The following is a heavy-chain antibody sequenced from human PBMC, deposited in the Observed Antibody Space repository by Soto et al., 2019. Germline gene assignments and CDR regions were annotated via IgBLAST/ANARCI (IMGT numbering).Heavy chain of an antibody. CDR3: AREHEFGAARPGAH. D-gene: IGHD6-6*01. J-gene: IGHJ4*02. CDR1: GFTFGDYA. Sequence: QVQLVESGGGVVHPGRSLRLSCAASGFTFGDYAMHWVRQAPVKGLEWVALISHDGSNKYYAESVKGRFTISRDNSKNTLYLQMNSLRAEDTALYFCAREHEFGAARPGAHWGQGALVTVSA. CDR2: ISHDGSNK. V-gene: IGHV3-30-3*01.